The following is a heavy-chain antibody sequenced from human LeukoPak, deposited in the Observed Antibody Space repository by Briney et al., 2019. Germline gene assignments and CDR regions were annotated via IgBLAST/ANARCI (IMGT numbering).Heavy chain of an antibody. V-gene: IGHV3-23*01. CDR3: ARDLWIPGDDAFDI. D-gene: IGHD5-18*01. Sequence: GGSLRLSCAASGFTVSSNYMSWVRQAPGKGLEWVSAISGSGGSTYYADSVKGRFTISRDNSKNTLYLQMNSLRAEDTAVYYCARDLWIPGDDAFDIWGQGTMVTVSS. CDR2: ISGSGGST. J-gene: IGHJ3*02. CDR1: GFTVSSNY.